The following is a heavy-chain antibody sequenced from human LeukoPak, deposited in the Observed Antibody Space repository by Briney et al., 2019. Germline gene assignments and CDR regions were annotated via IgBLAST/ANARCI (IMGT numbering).Heavy chain of an antibody. V-gene: IGHV3-7*01. D-gene: IGHD2-2*01. Sequence: GGSLRLSCAASGFTFGSYWMSWVRQAPGKGLEWVANIERDGSEKYYVDSVKGRFTISRDNAKNSVFLQMNSLRAEDTAAYFCARDSCSSPNCHAYYYYGMDVWGQGTTVTVSS. CDR2: IERDGSEK. CDR3: ARDSCSSPNCHAYYYYGMDV. CDR1: GFTFGSYW. J-gene: IGHJ6*02.